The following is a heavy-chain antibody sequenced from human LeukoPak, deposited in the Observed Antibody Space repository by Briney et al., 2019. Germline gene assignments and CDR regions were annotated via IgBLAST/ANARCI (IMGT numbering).Heavy chain of an antibody. Sequence: GGSLRLSCVASGITFRNYAVTWVRQAPGKGLEWVSSITGSGDTRRYADSVKGRFTISRDNSVDTLYLQMNSLSAEDTVIYYCGKDPNGDYIGAFDFWGRGTMVTVSS. J-gene: IGHJ3*01. CDR3: GKDPNGDYIGAFDF. D-gene: IGHD4-17*01. V-gene: IGHV3-23*01. CDR1: GITFRNYA. CDR2: ITGSGDTR.